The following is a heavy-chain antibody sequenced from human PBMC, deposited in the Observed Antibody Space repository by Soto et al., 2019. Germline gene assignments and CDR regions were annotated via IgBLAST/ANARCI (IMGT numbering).Heavy chain of an antibody. CDR2: IYWDDDQ. J-gene: IGHJ3*01. V-gene: IGHV2-5*02. CDR3: AHAYGGTSWPNDAFDV. Sequence: QITLKESDPTLVKPTQTLTLTCTFSGFSLTADGVGVGWIRQPPGKALEWLALIYWDDDQRYSPSLKTRLTITKDTSKNQVVLTMTNMDPVDTGTYYCAHAYGGTSWPNDAFDVWGQGTVVTVSS. D-gene: IGHD2-21*01. CDR1: GFSLTADGVG.